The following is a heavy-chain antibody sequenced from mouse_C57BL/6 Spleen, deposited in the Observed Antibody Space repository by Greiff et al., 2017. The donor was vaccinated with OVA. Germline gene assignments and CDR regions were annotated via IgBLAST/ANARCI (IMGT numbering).Heavy chain of an antibody. CDR2: INPNYGTT. V-gene: IGHV1-39*01. Sequence: VQLQQSGPELVKPGASVKISCKASGYSFTDYNMNWVKQSHGKSLEWIGVINPNYGTTSYNHTFKGKATLTVDQSSSTAYMQLNSLTSEDSAVYYCAREGDGYDKYAMGYWGQGTSVTVSS. D-gene: IGHD2-2*01. CDR1: GYSFTDYN. CDR3: AREGDGYDKYAMGY. J-gene: IGHJ4*01.